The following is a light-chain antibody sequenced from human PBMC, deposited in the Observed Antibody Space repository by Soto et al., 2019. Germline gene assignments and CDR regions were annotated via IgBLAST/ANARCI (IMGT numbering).Light chain of an antibody. CDR3: QQYNSYSRT. V-gene: IGKV1-5*01. Sequence: DIQMTQSPSTLSASVGDRVTITCRASQSISSWLAWYQQKPGKAPKLLIYDASSLESGVPSRFSGSGSGTEFPLTISSRQPDDFATYYCQQYNSYSRTFGQGTKVEIK. CDR1: QSISSW. CDR2: DAS. J-gene: IGKJ1*01.